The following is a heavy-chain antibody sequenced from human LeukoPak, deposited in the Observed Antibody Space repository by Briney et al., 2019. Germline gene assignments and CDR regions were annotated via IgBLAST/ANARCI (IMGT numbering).Heavy chain of an antibody. CDR2: VDYSGTT. CDR3: ARDSKIFTIDAFDI. D-gene: IGHD2/OR15-2a*01. CDR1: GGSISTYS. V-gene: IGHV4-59*01. Sequence: SETLSLTCTVSGGSISTYSWSWIRQPPGEGLEWIGYVDYSGTTTYNPSLKSRVIIPVDRSNNQFSLKLNSVTAADTAVYYCARDSKIFTIDAFDIWGQGTMITVSS. J-gene: IGHJ3*02.